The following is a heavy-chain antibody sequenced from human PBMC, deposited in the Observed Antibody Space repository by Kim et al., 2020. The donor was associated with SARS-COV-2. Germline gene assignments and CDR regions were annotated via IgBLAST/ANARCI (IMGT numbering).Heavy chain of an antibody. CDR3: ATTTRGTLGYCSGGSCQVFDY. D-gene: IGHD2-15*01. Sequence: ASVKVSCKASGYTFTSYYMHWVRQAPGQGLEWMGIINPSGGSTSYAQKFQGRVTMTRDTSTSTVYMELSSLRSEDTAVYYCATTTRGTLGYCSGGSCQVFDYWGQGTLVTVSS. V-gene: IGHV1-46*01. J-gene: IGHJ4*02. CDR1: GYTFTSYY. CDR2: INPSGGST.